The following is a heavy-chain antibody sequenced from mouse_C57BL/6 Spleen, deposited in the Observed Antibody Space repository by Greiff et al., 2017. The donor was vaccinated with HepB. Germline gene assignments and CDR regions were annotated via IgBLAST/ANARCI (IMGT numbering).Heavy chain of an antibody. V-gene: IGHV1-82*01. CDR1: GYAFSSSW. J-gene: IGHJ2*01. CDR2: IYPGGGDT. CDR3: ARSNSTYDFDY. Sequence: QVQLQQSGPELVKPGASVKISCKASGYAFSSSWMNWVKQRPGKGLEWIGRIYPGGGDTNYNGKFKGKATLTADKSSSTAYMQLSSLTSEDSAVYFCARSNSTYDFDYWGQGTTLTVSS. D-gene: IGHD2-1*01.